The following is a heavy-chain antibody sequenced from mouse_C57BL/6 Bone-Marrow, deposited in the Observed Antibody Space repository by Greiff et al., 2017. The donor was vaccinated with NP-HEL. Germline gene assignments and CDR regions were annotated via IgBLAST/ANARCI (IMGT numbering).Heavy chain of an antibody. CDR3: ARYETYYYGSSYFDY. CDR1: GYTFTDYN. CDR2: INPNNGGT. J-gene: IGHJ2*01. D-gene: IGHD1-1*01. Sequence: EVQLQESGPELVKPGASVKMSCKASGYTFTDYNMHWVKQSHGKSLEWIGYINPNNGGTSYNQKFKGKATLTVNKSSSTAYMELRSLTSEDSAVYYCARYETYYYGSSYFDYWGQGTTLTVSS. V-gene: IGHV1-22*01.